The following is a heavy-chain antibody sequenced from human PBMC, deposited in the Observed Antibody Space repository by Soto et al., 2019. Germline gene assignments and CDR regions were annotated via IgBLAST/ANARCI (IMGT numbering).Heavy chain of an antibody. CDR1: GGSISSSSYY. V-gene: IGHV4-39*01. Sequence: PSETLSLTCTVSGGSISSSSYYWGWIRQPPGKGLEWIGSIYYSGSTYYNPSLKSRVTISVDTSKNQFSLKLSSVTAADTAVYYCARHPRDYYGSGVKYYYYYMDVWGKGTTVTVSS. CDR3: ARHPRDYYGSGVKYYYYYMDV. D-gene: IGHD3-10*01. J-gene: IGHJ6*03. CDR2: IYYSGST.